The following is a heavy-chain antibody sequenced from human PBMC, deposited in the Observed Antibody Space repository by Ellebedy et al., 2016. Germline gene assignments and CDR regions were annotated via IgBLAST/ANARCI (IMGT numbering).Heavy chain of an antibody. V-gene: IGHV3-7*03. CDR1: GFTFSNYW. CDR3: ARLYCFSTSCKHYCDG. D-gene: IGHD2-2*01. Sequence: GGSLRLSXAASGFTFSNYWMSWVRQAPGKGLEWVANIKEDGSDKYYLDSVKGRFTVSRDNAKNSLYLQMNSLRAEDTALYYCARLYCFSTSCKHYCDGWGQGTLVTVSS. J-gene: IGHJ4*02. CDR2: IKEDGSDK.